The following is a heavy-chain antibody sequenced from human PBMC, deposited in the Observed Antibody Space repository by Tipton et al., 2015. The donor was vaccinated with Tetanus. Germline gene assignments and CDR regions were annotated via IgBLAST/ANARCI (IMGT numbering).Heavy chain of an antibody. CDR3: ARDRHSYESSGYYLFDY. J-gene: IGHJ4*02. V-gene: IGHV3-30*03. Sequence: SLRLSCVASGYNFRNNGMHWVRQAPGKGLEWVAVISNDASHIYYADSVRGRFTMSRENNKNTVHLQMNSLRPDDTAVYYCARDRHSYESSGYYLFDYWGRGTLVTVSS. D-gene: IGHD3-22*01. CDR2: ISNDASHI. CDR1: GYNFRNNG.